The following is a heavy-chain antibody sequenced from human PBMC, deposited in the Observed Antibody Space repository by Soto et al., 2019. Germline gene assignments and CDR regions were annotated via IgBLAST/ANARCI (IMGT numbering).Heavy chain of an antibody. CDR2: ISSSSSYI. J-gene: IGHJ4*02. V-gene: IGHV3-21*01. CDR3: ARGDYGDYFYYFDY. Sequence: GGSLRLSCAASGFTFSSYSMNWVRQAPGKGLEWVSSISSSSSYIYYADSVKGRFTISRDNAKNSLYLQMNSLRAEDTAVYYCARGDYGDYFYYFDYWGQGTLVTVSS. D-gene: IGHD4-17*01. CDR1: GFTFSSYS.